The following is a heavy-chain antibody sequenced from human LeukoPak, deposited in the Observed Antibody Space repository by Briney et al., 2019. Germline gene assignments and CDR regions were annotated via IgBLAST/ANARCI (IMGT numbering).Heavy chain of an antibody. D-gene: IGHD3-10*01. J-gene: IGHJ4*02. CDR2: IYSGGST. Sequence: GGSLRLSCAASGFTFDDYTMHWVRQAPGKGLEWVSVIYSGGSTYYAGSVKGRFTISRDNSKNTLYLQMNSLRAEDTAVYYCARVRVTMVRGAGIDYWGQGTLVTVSS. V-gene: IGHV3-66*01. CDR1: GFTFDDYT. CDR3: ARVRVTMVRGAGIDY.